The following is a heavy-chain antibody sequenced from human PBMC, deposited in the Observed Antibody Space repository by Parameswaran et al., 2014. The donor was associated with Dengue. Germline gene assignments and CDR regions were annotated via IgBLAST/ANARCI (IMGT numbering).Heavy chain of an antibody. J-gene: IGHJ4*02. Sequence: RWIRQPPGKGLEWVANIKQDGSEKYYVDSVKGRFTISRDNAKNSLYLQMNSLRAEDTAVYYCATSGYSSGWYPINYWGQGTLVTVLL. V-gene: IGHV3-7*01. CDR2: IKQDGSEK. CDR3: ATSGYSSGWYPINY. D-gene: IGHD6-19*01.